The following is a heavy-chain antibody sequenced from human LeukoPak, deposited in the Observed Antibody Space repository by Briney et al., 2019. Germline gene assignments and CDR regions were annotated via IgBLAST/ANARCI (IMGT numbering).Heavy chain of an antibody. Sequence: GGSLRLSCADSGFTVSSYAMNWVRQAPGKGLEWVSSISGSGGSTYYADSVKGRFTISRDNSKNTLYLQMNSLRAEDTAIYYCAQDLAYCSSTSCLPWGQGTLVTVS. V-gene: IGHV3-23*01. CDR1: GFTVSSYA. CDR3: AQDLAYCSSTSCLP. J-gene: IGHJ5*02. D-gene: IGHD2-2*01. CDR2: ISGSGGST.